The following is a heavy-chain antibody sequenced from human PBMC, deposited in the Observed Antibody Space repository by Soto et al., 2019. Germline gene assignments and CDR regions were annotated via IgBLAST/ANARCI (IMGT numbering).Heavy chain of an antibody. CDR1: GYSFTSHY. V-gene: IGHV1-46*03. CDR2: INPTATNK. D-gene: IGHD1-26*01. J-gene: IGHJ5*02. Sequence: ASVKVSCKASGYSFTSHYIHWVRQAPGQGLEWMGTINPTATNKAYAQKFQGRVTMTTDTSTSTVYMELTSLTSDDTAVYYCARDHSWEELLGWFDAWGQGTLVTVSS. CDR3: ARDHSWEELLGWFDA.